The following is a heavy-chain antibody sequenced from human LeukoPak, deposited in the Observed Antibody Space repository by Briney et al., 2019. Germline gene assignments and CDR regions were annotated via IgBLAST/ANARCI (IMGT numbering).Heavy chain of an antibody. CDR3: ARDYYDSGSYGGISFDY. J-gene: IGHJ4*02. V-gene: IGHV3-23*01. Sequence: GGTLRLSCAASGLTFSNSGLSWVRQAPGKGLEWVSGISGRGSATYYTDSVKGRFTISRDNSKNTVYLQMNNLRADDTAVYYCARDYYDSGSYGGISFDYWGQGTLVTVSS. CDR2: ISGRGSAT. D-gene: IGHD3-10*01. CDR1: GLTFSNSG.